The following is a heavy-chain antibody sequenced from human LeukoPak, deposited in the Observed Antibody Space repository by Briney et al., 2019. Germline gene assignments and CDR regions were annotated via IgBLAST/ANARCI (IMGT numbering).Heavy chain of an antibody. CDR2: IYYSGST. CDR1: GGSISSYY. CDR3: ARGRGNLPLFDY. D-gene: IGHD3-10*01. V-gene: IGHV4-59*01. Sequence: SETLSLTCTVSGGSISSYYWSWIRQPPGKGLEWIGYIYYSGSTNYNPSLKSRVTISVDTSKNQFSLKLSSVTAADTAVYYCARGRGNLPLFDYWGQGTLVIVSS. J-gene: IGHJ4*02.